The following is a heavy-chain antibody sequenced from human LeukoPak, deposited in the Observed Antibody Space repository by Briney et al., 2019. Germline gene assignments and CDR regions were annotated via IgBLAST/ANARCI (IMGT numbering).Heavy chain of an antibody. CDR1: GGTFSSYA. J-gene: IGHJ3*02. D-gene: IGHD5-12*01. V-gene: IGHV1-69*13. Sequence: ASVKVSCKASGGTFSSYAISWVRQAPGQGLEWMGGIIPIFGTANYAQKFQGRVTITADESTSTAYMELSSLRSEDTAVYYCARHRSKWLRLSDAFDIRGQGTMFTVSS. CDR2: IIPIFGTA. CDR3: ARHRSKWLRLSDAFDI.